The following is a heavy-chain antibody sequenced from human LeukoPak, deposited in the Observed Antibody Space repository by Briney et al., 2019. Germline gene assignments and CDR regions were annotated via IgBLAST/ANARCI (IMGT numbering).Heavy chain of an antibody. V-gene: IGHV4-34*01. CDR3: ARSIAARPLYYFDY. CDR2: INHSGST. Sequence: GSLRLSCAASGFTFSSYAMSWVRQPPGKGLEWIGEINHSGSTNYNPSLKSRVTISVDTSKNQFSLKLSSVTAADTAVYYRARSIAARPLYYFDYWGQGTLVTVSS. CDR1: GFTFSSYA. D-gene: IGHD6-6*01. J-gene: IGHJ4*02.